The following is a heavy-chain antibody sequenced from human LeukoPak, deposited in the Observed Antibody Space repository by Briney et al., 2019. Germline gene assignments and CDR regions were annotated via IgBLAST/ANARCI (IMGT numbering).Heavy chain of an antibody. CDR2: INHSGST. D-gene: IGHD3-10*01. CDR1: GGSFSDYY. V-gene: IGHV4-34*01. CDR3: ARVVRGVMGFEY. Sequence: SETLSLTCAVYGGSFSDYYWSWIRQPPGKGLEWIGEINHSGSTRYNPSLKSRVTLSVDTPKNQFSLKVTSVTAADTAVYNCARVVRGVMGFEYWGQGILVTVSS. J-gene: IGHJ4*02.